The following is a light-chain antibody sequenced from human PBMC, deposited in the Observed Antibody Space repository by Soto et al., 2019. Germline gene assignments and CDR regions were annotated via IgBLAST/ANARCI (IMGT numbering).Light chain of an antibody. CDR3: CSYAGSYTFGV. J-gene: IGLJ1*01. Sequence: QYVLTQPRSVSGSPGQSVTISCTGTSSDVGGYNYVSWYQQHPGKAPKLMIYDVSKRPSGVPDRFSGSKSGNTASLTISGLQAEDEADYYCCSYAGSYTFGVFGTGTKLTVL. V-gene: IGLV2-11*01. CDR2: DVS. CDR1: SSDVGGYNY.